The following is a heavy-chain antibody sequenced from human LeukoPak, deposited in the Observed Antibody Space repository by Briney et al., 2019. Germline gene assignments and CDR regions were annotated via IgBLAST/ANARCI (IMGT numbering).Heavy chain of an antibody. CDR2: INHSGST. CDR3: ARHASYYDFWSGGYSWFDP. V-gene: IGHV4-34*01. D-gene: IGHD3-3*01. J-gene: IGHJ5*02. Sequence: SETLSLTCAVYGGSFSGYYWSWIRQPPGKGLEWIGEINHSGSTNYNPSLKSRVTISVDTSKNQFSLKLSSVTAADTAVYYCARHASYYDFWSGGYSWFDPWGQGTLVTVSS. CDR1: GGSFSGYY.